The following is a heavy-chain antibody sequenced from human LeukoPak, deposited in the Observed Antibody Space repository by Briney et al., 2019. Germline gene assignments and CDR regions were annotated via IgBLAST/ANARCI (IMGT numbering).Heavy chain of an antibody. J-gene: IGHJ4*02. V-gene: IGHV1-8*01. CDR1: GYTFSIYD. D-gene: IGHD3-10*01. Sequence: GASVKVSCKASGYTFSIYDITWVRQATGQGLEWMGWMNPKNGDTGYAQKFQGRVTMTRNTSIRTAYMELSGLRSDDTAVYYCASVPLWFGELLIWGQGTLVTVSS. CDR2: MNPKNGDT. CDR3: ASVPLWFGELLI.